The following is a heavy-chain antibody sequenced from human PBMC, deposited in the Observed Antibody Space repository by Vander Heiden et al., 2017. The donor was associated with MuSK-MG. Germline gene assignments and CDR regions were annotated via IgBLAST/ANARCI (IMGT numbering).Heavy chain of an antibody. CDR2: TYYRSQWFN. CDR1: GDSVSRNSAT. V-gene: IGHV6-1*01. D-gene: IGHD1-26*01. Sequence: QVQLQQSGPGLVKPSQTLSLTCAISGDSVSRNSATWNWIRQSPSRGLEWLGRTYYRSQWFNDYSVSVRGRITVNRDTSKNQFSLQLTSVTPEDTAVYFCARGAGNVDCYFDLWGRGTLVTVSS. J-gene: IGHJ2*01. CDR3: ARGAGNVDCYFDL.